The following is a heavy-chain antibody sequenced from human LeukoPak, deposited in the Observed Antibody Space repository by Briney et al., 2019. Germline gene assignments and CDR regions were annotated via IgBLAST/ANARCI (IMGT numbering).Heavy chain of an antibody. CDR2: IIPIFGTA. Sequence: ASVRVSCKASGGTFSSYAISWVRQAPGQGLEWMGGIIPIFGTANYAQKFQGRVTITADESTSTAYMELSGLRSEDTAVYYCARVDSSWYYWFDPWGQGTLVTVSS. CDR1: GGTFSSYA. D-gene: IGHD6-13*01. J-gene: IGHJ5*02. CDR3: ARVDSSWYYWFDP. V-gene: IGHV1-69*13.